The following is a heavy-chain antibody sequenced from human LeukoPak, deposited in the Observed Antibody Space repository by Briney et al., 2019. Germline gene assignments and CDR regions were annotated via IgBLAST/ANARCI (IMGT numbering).Heavy chain of an antibody. D-gene: IGHD3-10*01. CDR2: IWSDGSNK. V-gene: IGHV3-33*06. CDR1: GLIFSDYG. CDR3: AKVLYFGELFSGFDY. Sequence: GGSLRLSCAAAGLIFSDYGMHWVRQAPGKGLEWVAVIWSDGSNKYYADSVKGRFTISRDNSRNTLYLQMNTLRADDTAVYFCAKVLYFGELFSGFDYWGQGTLVTVSS. J-gene: IGHJ4*02.